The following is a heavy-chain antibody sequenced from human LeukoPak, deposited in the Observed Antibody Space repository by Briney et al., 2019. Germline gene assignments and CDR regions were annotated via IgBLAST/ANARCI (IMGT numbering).Heavy chain of an antibody. Sequence: GGSLRLSCAASGFTFDDYGMSWVRQVPGKGLEWVSGINWNGGSTGYADSVKGRFTISRDNAKNSLYLQMNSLRAEDTALYYCARESSGWFGELPTSYFDYWGQGTLVTVSS. CDR1: GFTFDDYG. CDR2: INWNGGST. D-gene: IGHD3-10*01. J-gene: IGHJ4*02. V-gene: IGHV3-20*04. CDR3: ARESSGWFGELPTSYFDY.